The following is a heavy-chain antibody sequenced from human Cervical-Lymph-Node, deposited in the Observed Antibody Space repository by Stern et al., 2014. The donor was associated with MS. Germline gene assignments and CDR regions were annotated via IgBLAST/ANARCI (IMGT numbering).Heavy chain of an antibody. CDR3: ARWSVACDY. CDR2: IYPGDADV. Sequence: EVQLVESGAELKKPGESLKISCQTSGYNFISYWIAWVRQAPGKGLEWIGVIYPGDADVRYGPSFQGHVTLSVDKSINTAYLQWNSLKASDTTVYYCARWSVACDYWGQGALISVSS. J-gene: IGHJ4*02. D-gene: IGHD2-21*01. V-gene: IGHV5-51*01. CDR1: GYNFISYW.